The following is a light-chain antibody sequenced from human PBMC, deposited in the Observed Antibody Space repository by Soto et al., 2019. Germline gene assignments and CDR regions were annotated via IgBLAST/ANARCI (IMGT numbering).Light chain of an antibody. V-gene: IGLV2-11*01. CDR2: DVT. CDR3: CSYAGSYSYV. CDR1: SSDVGGYNY. Sequence: QSALTQPRSVSGSPGQSVAISCTGTSSDVGGYNYVSWYQQHPGQAPKLIIYDVTKRPSEVPYRFSGSSSGTTASLTISGFKAEDEADYFCCSYAGSYSYVFGTGTKVTVL. J-gene: IGLJ1*01.